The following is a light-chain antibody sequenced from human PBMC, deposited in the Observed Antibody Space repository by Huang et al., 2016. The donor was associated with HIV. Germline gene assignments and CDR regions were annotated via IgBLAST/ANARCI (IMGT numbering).Light chain of an antibody. CDR1: QHINKY. CDR3: QQSVKTPRT. CDR2: GAS. J-gene: IGKJ2*01. Sequence: DIQITQSPSSLSASVGDRVTITCRASQHINKYLNWYQQQPGKATKRLISGASTLQSGVPSSFSGSGSGTDFTLTISSLQPEDSAVYFCQQSVKTPRTFGQGTKLEI. V-gene: IGKV1-39*01.